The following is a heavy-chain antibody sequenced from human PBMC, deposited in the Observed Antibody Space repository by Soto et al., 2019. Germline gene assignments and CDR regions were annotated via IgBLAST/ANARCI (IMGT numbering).Heavy chain of an antibody. V-gene: IGHV3-30*18. CDR3: AKERMGYYYGLNV. CDR1: GFTFTTYG. J-gene: IGHJ6*02. Sequence: QVQLVESGGGVVQPGRSLRLSCAASGFTFTTYGIHWVRQAPGKGLEWVAGISSDGSKNDFADSVRGRFTISRDNSKNTVYLQINNVRAEDTAVYYCAKERMGYYYGLNVWGQGTTGVVSS. D-gene: IGHD6-13*01. CDR2: ISSDGSKN.